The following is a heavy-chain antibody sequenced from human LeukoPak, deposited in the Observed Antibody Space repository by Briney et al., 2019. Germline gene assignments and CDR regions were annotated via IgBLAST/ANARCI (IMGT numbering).Heavy chain of an antibody. J-gene: IGHJ4*02. V-gene: IGHV3-30*18. CDR2: ISYDGSNK. D-gene: IGHD4-17*01. Sequence: GGSLRLSCAASGFTFSSYGMHWVRQAPGKGLEWVAVISYDGSNKYYADSVKGRFTISRDNSKNTLYLQMNSLRAEDTAVYYCANSLTTVTEGYWGQGTLVTVSS. CDR3: ANSLTTVTEGY. CDR1: GFTFSSYG.